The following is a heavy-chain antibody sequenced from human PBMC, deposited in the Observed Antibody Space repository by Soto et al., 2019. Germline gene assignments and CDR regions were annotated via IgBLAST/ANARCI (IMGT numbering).Heavy chain of an antibody. CDR2: VFHSGST. D-gene: IGHD6-19*01. J-gene: IGHJ4*02. V-gene: IGHV4-4*02. CDR1: GGSISGSNC. CDR3: ATATVPGSAFDY. Sequence: SETLSLTCAVSGGSISGSNCWTWVRQPPGKGLEWIGEVFHSGSTNYKSSLKSRVTILVDKSKNQFSLKLTSVTAADTAVYYCATATVPGSAFDYWGRGTLVTVS.